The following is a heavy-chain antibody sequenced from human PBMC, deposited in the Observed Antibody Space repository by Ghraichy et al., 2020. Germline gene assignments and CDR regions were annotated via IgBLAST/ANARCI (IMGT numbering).Heavy chain of an antibody. Sequence: GGSLRLSCAASGFTFSSYSMNWVRQAPGKGLEWVSYITSSSSLIFYADSVKGRFTISRDNAKNSLYLKMNSLRAEDTAVYYCARLGYCSSTTCYGDAFDIWGQGTMVTVSS. CDR2: ITSSSSLI. J-gene: IGHJ3*02. CDR1: GFTFSSYS. CDR3: ARLGYCSSTTCYGDAFDI. V-gene: IGHV3-48*01. D-gene: IGHD2-2*01.